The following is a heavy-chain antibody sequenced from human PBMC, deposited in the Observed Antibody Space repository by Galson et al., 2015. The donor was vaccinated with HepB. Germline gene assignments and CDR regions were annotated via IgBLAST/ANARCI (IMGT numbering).Heavy chain of an antibody. V-gene: IGHV1-18*04. D-gene: IGHD3-22*01. CDR3: ARDISGYPTGFDP. J-gene: IGHJ5*02. CDR1: GYTFTSYG. Sequence: SVKVSCKAPGYTFTSYGISWVRQAPGQGLEWMGWISAYNGNTNYAQKLQGRVTMTTDTSTSTAYMELRSLRSDDTAVYYCARDISGYPTGFDPWGQGTLVTVSS. CDR2: ISAYNGNT.